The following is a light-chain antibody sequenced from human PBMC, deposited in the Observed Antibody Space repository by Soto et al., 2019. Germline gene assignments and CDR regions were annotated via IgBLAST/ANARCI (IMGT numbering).Light chain of an antibody. CDR1: QIISTY. CDR2: AAS. J-gene: IGKJ4*02. Sequence: EIDVTQKQSPLSASVGDRVTITCRASQIISTYSHWYQQKPEKAPKLLIYAASSLQSGVPSMFSGRGSGTEFTLTISILQAEDVVTYCCLLHNCHPRTFGEGSKVDIK. CDR3: LLHNCHPRT. V-gene: IGKV1-17*01.